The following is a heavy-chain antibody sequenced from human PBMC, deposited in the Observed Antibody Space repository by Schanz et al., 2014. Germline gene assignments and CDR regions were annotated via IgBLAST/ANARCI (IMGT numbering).Heavy chain of an antibody. CDR2: ISYDGNTK. Sequence: QVQLVESGGGVVQPGGSLRLSCAASGFTFNSYAFHWVRQAPGKGLEWVALISYDGNTKYYADSVKGRFTISRENSKSILYLQMNSLRAEDTAVYYCAKAGSGWSTAGYYYWGQGTLVAVSS. V-gene: IGHV3-30-3*01. CDR1: GFTFNSYA. D-gene: IGHD6-19*01. J-gene: IGHJ4*02. CDR3: AKAGSGWSTAGYYY.